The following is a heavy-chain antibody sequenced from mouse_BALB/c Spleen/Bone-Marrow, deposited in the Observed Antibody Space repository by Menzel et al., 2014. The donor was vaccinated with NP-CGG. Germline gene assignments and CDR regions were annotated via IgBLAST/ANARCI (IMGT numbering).Heavy chain of an antibody. CDR1: GYTFTDYY. CDR3: AREPYYGYYFDY. D-gene: IGHD1-1*01. J-gene: IGHJ2*01. V-gene: IGHV1-84*02. CDR2: IYPGSGNT. Sequence: VQRVESGPELVKPGASVKISCKASGYTFTDYYINWVKQKPGQGLEWIGWIYPGSGNTKYNEKFKGKATLTVDTSSSTAYMQLSSLTSEDIAVYFCAREPYYGYYFDYWGQGTTLTVSS.